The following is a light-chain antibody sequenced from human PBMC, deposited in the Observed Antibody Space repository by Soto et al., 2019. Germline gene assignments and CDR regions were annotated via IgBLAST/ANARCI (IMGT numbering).Light chain of an antibody. CDR2: AVS. CDR3: QQYDSRPNT. CDR1: QDITLY. Sequence: IQLTPSPSSLSASVGDSVTITCQASQDITLYLNWYQHKAGKAPNLLIHAVSTLETGVPARCSGRGSGTIFTLTIINLQPEDVATYYCQQYDSRPNTFGQGTKVEIK. V-gene: IGKV1-33*01. J-gene: IGKJ2*01.